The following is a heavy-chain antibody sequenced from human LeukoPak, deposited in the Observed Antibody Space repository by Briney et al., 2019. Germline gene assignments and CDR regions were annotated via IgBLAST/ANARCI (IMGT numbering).Heavy chain of an antibody. V-gene: IGHV1-69*13. D-gene: IGHD4-17*01. CDR1: GGTFSSYA. CDR3: AKSSGYGDYGYYYYYMDV. J-gene: IGHJ6*03. Sequence: SVKVSCKASGGTFSSYAISWVRQAPGQGLEWMGGIIPIFGTANYAQKFQGRVTITADESTSTAYMELSSLRSEDTAVYYCAKSSGYGDYGYYYYYMDVWGKGTTVTISS. CDR2: IIPIFGTA.